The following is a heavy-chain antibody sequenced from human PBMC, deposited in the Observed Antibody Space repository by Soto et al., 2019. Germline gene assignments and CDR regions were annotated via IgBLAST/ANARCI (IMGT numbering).Heavy chain of an antibody. V-gene: IGHV1-18*01. CDR1: GYTFNTYG. J-gene: IGHJ5*02. CDR3: ARDPHEFWTSYWFDP. Sequence: ASVKVSCKTSGYTFNTYGINRVRQAPGQGLELMGWISAYDGKTTYAEKFEGRVTLTTDTSTSTAYMELRSLRSDDTAIHYCARDPHEFWTSYWFDPWGQGTPVTVSS. D-gene: IGHD3-3*01. CDR2: ISAYDGKT.